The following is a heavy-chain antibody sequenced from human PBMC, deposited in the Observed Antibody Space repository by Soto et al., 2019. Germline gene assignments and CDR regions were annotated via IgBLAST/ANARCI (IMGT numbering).Heavy chain of an antibody. D-gene: IGHD5-18*01. Sequence: SETLSLTCTVSGGSISSYYWSWIRQPPGKGLEWIGYIYYSGSTNYNPSLKSRVTISVDTSKNQFSLKLSSVTAADTAVYYCARDTAMVVSSYYFDYWGQGTLVTVSS. V-gene: IGHV4-59*01. CDR2: IYYSGST. CDR3: ARDTAMVVSSYYFDY. J-gene: IGHJ4*02. CDR1: GGSISSYY.